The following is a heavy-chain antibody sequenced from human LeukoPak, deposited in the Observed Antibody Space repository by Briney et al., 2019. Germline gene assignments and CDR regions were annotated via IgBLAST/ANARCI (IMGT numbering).Heavy chain of an antibody. V-gene: IGHV4-59*01. CDR2: IYYSGST. CDR1: GGSISSYY. D-gene: IGHD3-16*01. Sequence: SETLSLTCTVSGGSISSYYWSWIRQPPGKGLEWIGYIYYSGSTNYNPSLKSRVTVSVDTSKNQFSLKLSSVTAADTAVYYCARAGGFAGYMDVWGKGTTVTISS. J-gene: IGHJ6*03. CDR3: ARAGGFAGYMDV.